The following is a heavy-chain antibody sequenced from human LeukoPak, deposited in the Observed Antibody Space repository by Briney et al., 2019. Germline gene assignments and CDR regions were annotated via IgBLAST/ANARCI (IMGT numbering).Heavy chain of an antibody. CDR1: GFTFSVYW. J-gene: IGHJ6*02. CDR3: ARGARYGMDV. CDR2: SNGDGSST. V-gene: IGHV3-74*01. Sequence: GGSLRLSCAASGFTFSVYWMHWVRQAPGEGLVWVSFSNGDGSSTRNAGSVKGRFTISRDNAKNTLYLQMNSLRAEDTAVYYCARGARYGMDVWGQGTTVTVS.